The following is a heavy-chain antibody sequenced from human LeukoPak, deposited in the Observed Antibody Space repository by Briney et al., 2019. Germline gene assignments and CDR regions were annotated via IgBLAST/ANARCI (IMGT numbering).Heavy chain of an antibody. Sequence: SETLSLTCTVSGVSISSGDYYWSWIRQPPGKGLEWIGYIYYSGSTYYNPSHKSRVTISVDTSKNQFSLKLSSVTAADTAVYYCARALYSSSLGDYFDYWGQGTLVTVSS. CDR3: ARALYSSSLGDYFDY. CDR2: IYYSGST. J-gene: IGHJ4*02. D-gene: IGHD6-6*01. V-gene: IGHV4-30-4*01. CDR1: GVSISSGDYY.